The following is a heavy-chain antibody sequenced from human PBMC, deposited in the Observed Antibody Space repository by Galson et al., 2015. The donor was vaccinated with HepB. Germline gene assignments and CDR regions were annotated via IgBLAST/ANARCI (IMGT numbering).Heavy chain of an antibody. Sequence: SLRLSCAASGFTVTTNYMTWVRQAPGKGLQWVSVIFSGGATHYAESVKGRFTVSRDNSKNTIYLQMNRLRVDDTAVYYCARVGGDCRSAGCLHLFHYGLDVWGQGTTVTVSS. CDR2: IFSGGAT. D-gene: IGHD2-2*01. J-gene: IGHJ6*02. CDR3: ARVGGDCRSAGCLHLFHYGLDV. CDR1: GFTVTTNY. V-gene: IGHV3-53*01.